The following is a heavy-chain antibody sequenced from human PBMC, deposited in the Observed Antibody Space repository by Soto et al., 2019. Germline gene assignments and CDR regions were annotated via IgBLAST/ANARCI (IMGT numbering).Heavy chain of an antibody. CDR1: GYTFSSYG. Sequence: QVQLAQSGAEVKKPGASVKVSCKASGYTFSSYGFTWVRQAPGQGLEWMGWISGYDGDTKYAQNFQARVTMTTDTSTSTAYMELRSLRSDDTAVYYGARDNYDGSGYYFPDYWGQGTLVTVSS. D-gene: IGHD3-22*01. CDR3: ARDNYDGSGYYFPDY. V-gene: IGHV1-18*01. CDR2: ISGYDGDT. J-gene: IGHJ4*02.